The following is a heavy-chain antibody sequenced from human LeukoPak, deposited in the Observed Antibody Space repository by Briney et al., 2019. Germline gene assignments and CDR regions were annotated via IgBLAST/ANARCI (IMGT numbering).Heavy chain of an antibody. Sequence: GESLKISCQASGYRFTSYSIAWVRQMPGKGLEWMGIIYPGDSDTRYSPSFQGQVTISADKSISTAYLQWNSLKASDTAMYFCTRRAIFGAVIDLYYFDSWGQGTLVTVSS. J-gene: IGHJ4*02. V-gene: IGHV5-51*01. D-gene: IGHD3-3*01. CDR2: IYPGDSDT. CDR1: GYRFTSYS. CDR3: TRRAIFGAVIDLYYFDS.